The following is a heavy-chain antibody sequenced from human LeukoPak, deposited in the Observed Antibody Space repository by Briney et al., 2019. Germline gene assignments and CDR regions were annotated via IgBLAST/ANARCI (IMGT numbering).Heavy chain of an antibody. J-gene: IGHJ4*02. D-gene: IGHD4-17*01. Sequence: GGSLRLSCAASGFTFSSYWMSWVRQAPGKGLEWVANIKQDGSEKYYVDSVKGRFTISRDNAKNSLYLQMNSLRAEDTAVYYCARTVTMERHDYFDYWGQGTLVTVFS. CDR2: IKQDGSEK. CDR3: ARTVTMERHDYFDY. V-gene: IGHV3-7*02. CDR1: GFTFSSYW.